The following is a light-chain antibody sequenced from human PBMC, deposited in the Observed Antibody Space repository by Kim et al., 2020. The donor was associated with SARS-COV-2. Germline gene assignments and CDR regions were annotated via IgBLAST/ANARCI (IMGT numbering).Light chain of an antibody. CDR1: QNSPSRY. V-gene: IGKV3-20*01. CDR3: QQYDTSHRT. J-gene: IGKJ1*01. Sequence: GERPTHTRRSSQNSPSRYLSWYQQKPGQAPRLLISGASSRATGIPDRFSGSGSGTDFPLTVSRLEPEGSAVYFCQQYDTSHRTFGQWTKVDFK. CDR2: GAS.